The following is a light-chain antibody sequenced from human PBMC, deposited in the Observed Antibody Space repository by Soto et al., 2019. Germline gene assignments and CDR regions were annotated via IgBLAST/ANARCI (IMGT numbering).Light chain of an antibody. V-gene: IGLV2-14*01. Sequence: QSALTQPASVSGSPGQSIAISCTGTSSDVGGYDYVSWYQQHAGKAPKLMIYDVSNRPSGVPNRFSGSKSGNTASLTISGLWAQGAAGYYCSSYTGCHSYVFGTGTQVT. J-gene: IGLJ1*01. CDR1: SSDVGGYDY. CDR2: DVS. CDR3: SSYTGCHSYV.